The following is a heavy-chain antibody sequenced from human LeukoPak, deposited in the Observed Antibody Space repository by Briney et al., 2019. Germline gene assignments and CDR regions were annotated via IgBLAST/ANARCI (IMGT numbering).Heavy chain of an antibody. J-gene: IGHJ6*01. CDR1: GFTFSSYA. D-gene: IGHD6-19*01. Sequence: GGSLRLSCAASGFTFSSYAMHWVRQAPGKGLEWVAVISYDGSNKYYADSVKGRFTISRDNSKNTLYLQMNSLRAEDTAVYYCARDQGRSRRYSSGWEDYYYYG. CDR3: ARDQGRSRRYSSGWEDYYYYG. CDR2: ISYDGSNK. V-gene: IGHV3-30*04.